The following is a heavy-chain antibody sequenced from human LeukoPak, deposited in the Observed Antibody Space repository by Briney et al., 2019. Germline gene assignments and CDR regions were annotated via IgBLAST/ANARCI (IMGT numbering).Heavy chain of an antibody. V-gene: IGHV3-43*02. Sequence: GGSLRLSCATSGFTFDDYAMHWVRQAPGKGLEWVSLISGDSGTTYYADSVKGRFTISRDNSKNSLHVQMNNLRSEDTALYYCAKQAARGGGVDNWGQGTLITVSS. J-gene: IGHJ4*02. D-gene: IGHD3-16*01. CDR1: GFTFDDYA. CDR2: ISGDSGTT. CDR3: AKQAARGGGVDN.